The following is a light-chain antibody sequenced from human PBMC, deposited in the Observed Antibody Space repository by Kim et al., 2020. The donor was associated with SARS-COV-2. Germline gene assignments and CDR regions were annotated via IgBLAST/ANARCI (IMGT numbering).Light chain of an antibody. CDR2: GKN. V-gene: IGLV3-19*01. J-gene: IGLJ2*01. CDR3: NSRDSSGNHLV. CDR1: SLRSYY. Sequence: SSELTQDPAVSVALGQTVRITCQGESLRSYYASWXQQKPGQAPVLVIYGKNNRPSGIPDRFSGSSSGNTASLTITGAQAEDEADYYCNSRDSSGNHLVFG.